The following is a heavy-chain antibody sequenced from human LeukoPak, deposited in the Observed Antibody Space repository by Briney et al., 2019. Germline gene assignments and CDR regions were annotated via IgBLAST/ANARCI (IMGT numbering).Heavy chain of an antibody. D-gene: IGHD2-21*01. CDR1: GFTSSNYW. J-gene: IGHJ4*02. CDR3: TRDNRYYY. V-gene: IGHV3-7*01. Sequence: GGSLRLSCAASGFTSSNYWMSWVRQAPGKGLEWVANIKEDGSEKYYEDSVKGRFTISRDNAKNLVYLQMNSLRAEDTAVYYCTRDNRYYYWGQGTVVTVSS. CDR2: IKEDGSEK.